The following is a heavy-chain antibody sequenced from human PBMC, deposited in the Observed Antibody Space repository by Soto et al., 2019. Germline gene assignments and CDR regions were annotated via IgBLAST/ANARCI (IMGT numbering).Heavy chain of an antibody. D-gene: IGHD4-17*01. CDR1: GYTFTSYG. Sequence: ASVKVSCKASGYTFTSYGISCVRQAPGQGLEWMGWISAKTADTNYAQRLQGRVTMTTDTSTSTAYMELRSLRSDDTAVFYCARDRPTVTSNYYYYGLDVWGQGTTVTVSS. CDR3: ARDRPTVTSNYYYYGLDV. CDR2: ISAKTADT. J-gene: IGHJ6*02. V-gene: IGHV1-18*04.